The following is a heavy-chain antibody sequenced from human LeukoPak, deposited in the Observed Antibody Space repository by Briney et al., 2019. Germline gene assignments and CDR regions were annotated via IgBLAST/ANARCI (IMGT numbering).Heavy chain of an antibody. Sequence: GGSLRLSCTASGFTFSNAWMSRVRQAPGKGLEWVGRIKSKSDGETIDYAAPVQGRFSISRDDSKNTLYLQMNSLKTEDTAVYYCTTDMDRWGQGTLVIVSS. CDR3: TTDMDR. CDR1: GFTFSNAW. J-gene: IGHJ5*02. CDR2: IKSKSDGETI. V-gene: IGHV3-15*01.